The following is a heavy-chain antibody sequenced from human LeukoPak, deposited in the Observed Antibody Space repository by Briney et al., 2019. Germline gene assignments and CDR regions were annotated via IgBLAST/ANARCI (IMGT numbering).Heavy chain of an antibody. Sequence: SETLSLTCTVSGGSISSSSYYWGWIRQPPGRGLEWIGSIYYSGSTYYNPSLKSRVTISVDTSKNQFSLKLSSVTAADTAVYYCARYGIAVAGPLFFGGQGTLVTVSS. D-gene: IGHD6-19*01. CDR3: ARYGIAVAGPLFF. V-gene: IGHV4-39*01. J-gene: IGHJ4*02. CDR2: IYYSGST. CDR1: GGSISSSSYY.